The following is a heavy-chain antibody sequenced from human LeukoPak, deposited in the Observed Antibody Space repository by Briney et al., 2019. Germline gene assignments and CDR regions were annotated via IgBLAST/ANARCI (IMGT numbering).Heavy chain of an antibody. Sequence: PGGSLRLSCAASGFTFNSYEMNWVRQAPGKGLEWVSTISRDGSTKYYADSVKGRFTISRDNAKNSLYLQMNSLRAEDTAVYYCASSYSGDYFDYWGQGTLVTVSS. J-gene: IGHJ4*02. D-gene: IGHD1-26*01. CDR1: GFTFNSYE. CDR3: ASSYSGDYFDY. V-gene: IGHV3-48*03. CDR2: ISRDGSTK.